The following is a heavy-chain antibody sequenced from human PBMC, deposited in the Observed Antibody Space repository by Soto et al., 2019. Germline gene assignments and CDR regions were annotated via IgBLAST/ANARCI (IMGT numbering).Heavy chain of an antibody. V-gene: IGHV4-59*01. D-gene: IGHD1-1*01. CDR2: IYYSVGT. CDR3: AGEESTTGTTRAFDI. CDR1: GGSISSYY. Sequence: QVQLQESGPGLVKPSETLSLTCTVSGGSISSYYWSWIRQPPGKGLEWIGYIYYSVGTNYNPSLKSGVTISVDTSKNQFALKVSSVTAADTAVYYCAGEESTTGTTRAFDIWGQGTMVTVSS. J-gene: IGHJ3*02.